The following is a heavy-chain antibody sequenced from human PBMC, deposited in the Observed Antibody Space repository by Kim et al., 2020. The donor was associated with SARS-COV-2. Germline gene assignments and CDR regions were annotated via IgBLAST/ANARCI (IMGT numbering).Heavy chain of an antibody. D-gene: IGHD2-2*02. CDR1: GGSFSGYY. Sequence: SETLSLTCAVYGGSFSGYYWSWIRQPPGKGLEWIGEINHSGSTNYNPSLKSRVTISVDTSKNQFSLKLSSVTAADTAVYYCARGAGGGYQLLYRWFDPWGQGTLVTVSS. CDR2: INHSGST. CDR3: ARGAGGGYQLLYRWFDP. V-gene: IGHV4-34*01. J-gene: IGHJ5*02.